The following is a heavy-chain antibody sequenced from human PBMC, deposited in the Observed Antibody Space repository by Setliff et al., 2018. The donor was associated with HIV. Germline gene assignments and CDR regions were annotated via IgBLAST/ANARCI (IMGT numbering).Heavy chain of an antibody. CDR2: IKQDGSEK. CDR1: GFTFSNYW. J-gene: IGHJ6*03. Sequence: GSLRLSCAASGFTFSNYWMSWVRQAPGKGLEWVANIKQDGSEKYYVDSVKGRFTISRDNAKSSLYLQMSSLTADDTAAYYCARARRDASGYWGHFFYYMDVWGKGTTVTVSS. D-gene: IGHD3-22*01. V-gene: IGHV3-7*03. CDR3: ARARRDASGYWGHFFYYMDV.